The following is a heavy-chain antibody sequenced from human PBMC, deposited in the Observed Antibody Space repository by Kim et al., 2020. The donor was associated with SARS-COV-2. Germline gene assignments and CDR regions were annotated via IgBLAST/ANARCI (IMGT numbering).Heavy chain of an antibody. J-gene: IGHJ4*02. D-gene: IGHD5-18*01. CDR2: ISSSSSYI. CDR3: ARGSVEDTAMVPLDY. Sequence: GGSLRLSCAASGFTFSSYSMNWVRQAPGKGLEWVSSISSSSSYIYYADSVKGRFTISRDNAKNSLYLQMNSLRAEDTAVYYCARGSVEDTAMVPLDYWGQGTLVTVSS. V-gene: IGHV3-21*01. CDR1: GFTFSSYS.